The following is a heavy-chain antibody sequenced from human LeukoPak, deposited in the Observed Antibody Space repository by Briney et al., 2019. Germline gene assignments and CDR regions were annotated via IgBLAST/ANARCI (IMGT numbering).Heavy chain of an antibody. Sequence: ASVKVSCKASGYTFTRYAMNWVRQAPGQGLEWMGWINTNTGNPTYAREFTGRFVFSLDTSVSTAYLQISSLKAEDTAVYYCAREVVGALDWGQGTLVAVSS. CDR2: INTNTGNP. V-gene: IGHV7-4-1*02. D-gene: IGHD2-15*01. CDR1: GYTFTRYA. J-gene: IGHJ4*02. CDR3: AREVVGALD.